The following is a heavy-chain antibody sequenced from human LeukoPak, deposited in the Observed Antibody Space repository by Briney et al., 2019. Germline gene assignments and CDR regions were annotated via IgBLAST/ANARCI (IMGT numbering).Heavy chain of an antibody. CDR1: GFTLSTYS. D-gene: IGHD5-18*01. Sequence: GGSLRLSCAASGFTLSTYSMNWVRQAPGKGLEWLSYISSSGTTTNYADSVEGRFTISRGNAKNSLYLQMNSLRAEDTAVYYCARGKAGMAYFDCWGQGTLVTVSS. CDR2: ISSSGTTT. CDR3: ARGKAGMAYFDC. J-gene: IGHJ4*02. V-gene: IGHV3-48*01.